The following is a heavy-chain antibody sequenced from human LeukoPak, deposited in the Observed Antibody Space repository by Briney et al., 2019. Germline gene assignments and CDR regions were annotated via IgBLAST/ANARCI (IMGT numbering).Heavy chain of an antibody. D-gene: IGHD3-22*01. J-gene: IGHJ3*02. CDR2: ISSSSSYI. CDR1: GFTFSSYS. V-gene: IGHV3-21*01. CDR3: ASPMIVVAPVAFDI. Sequence: PGGSLRLSCAASGFTFSSYSMNWVRQAPGKGLEWVSSISSSSSYIYYADSVKGRFTISRDNAKNSLYLQMNSLRAEDTAVYYCASPMIVVAPVAFDIWGQGTMVTVSS.